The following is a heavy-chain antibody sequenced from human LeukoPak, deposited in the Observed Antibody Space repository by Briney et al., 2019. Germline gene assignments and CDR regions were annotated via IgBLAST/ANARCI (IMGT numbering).Heavy chain of an antibody. Sequence: TGGSLRLSCAASGFTFSSYEMNWVRQAPGKGLEWVSYISSSGSTIYYADSVKGRFTISRDNAKNSVYLQMNSLRAEDTAVYYCARGGDGYNLAGDYWGQGTLVIVSS. CDR1: GFTFSSYE. CDR3: ARGGDGYNLAGDY. V-gene: IGHV3-48*03. CDR2: ISSSGSTI. D-gene: IGHD5-24*01. J-gene: IGHJ4*02.